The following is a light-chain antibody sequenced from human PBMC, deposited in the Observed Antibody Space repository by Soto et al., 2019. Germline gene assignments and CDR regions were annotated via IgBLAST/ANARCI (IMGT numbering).Light chain of an antibody. Sequence: QSALTQPASVSGSPGQSITISCTGTISDVGGYNYVSWYQQHPGKAPKLMIYDVSDRPSGVSYRFSGSKSGNTASLTISGLQADDEADYYCSSYTGSSTLVIFGGGTKLTVL. CDR2: DVS. CDR1: ISDVGGYNY. CDR3: SSYTGSSTLVI. J-gene: IGLJ2*01. V-gene: IGLV2-14*01.